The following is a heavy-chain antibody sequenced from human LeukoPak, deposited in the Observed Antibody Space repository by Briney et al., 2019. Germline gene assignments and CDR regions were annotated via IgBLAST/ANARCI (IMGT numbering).Heavy chain of an antibody. CDR2: IKQDGSEK. CDR1: GFTFSRYW. D-gene: IGHD1-1*01. Sequence: GGSPRLSCAASGFTFSRYWMSWVRQAPGKGLEWVANIKQDGSEKYYVDSVKGRFTISRDNAKNSLYLQMNSLRAEDTAVYYCARELLGRNWNYFDYWGQGTLVTVSS. V-gene: IGHV3-7*01. J-gene: IGHJ4*02. CDR3: ARELLGRNWNYFDY.